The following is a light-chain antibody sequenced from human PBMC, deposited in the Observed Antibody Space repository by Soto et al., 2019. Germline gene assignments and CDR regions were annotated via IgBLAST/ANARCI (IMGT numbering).Light chain of an antibody. CDR1: QSISSW. J-gene: IGKJ2*01. V-gene: IGKV1-5*03. CDR3: QQYNSYAYT. Sequence: DIKMTQSPSTLSASVGDRVTITCRASQSISSWLAWYQQKPGKDPKLLIYKASSLESGVPSRFSGSGSGTEFTLTISSLQPDDFATYYCQQYNSYAYTFGQGTKLEIK. CDR2: KAS.